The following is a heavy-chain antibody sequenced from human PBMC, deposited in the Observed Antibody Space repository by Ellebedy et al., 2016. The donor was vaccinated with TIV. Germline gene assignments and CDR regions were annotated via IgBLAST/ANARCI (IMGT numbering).Heavy chain of an antibody. CDR2: ITDSGGRT. CDR3: TNVGLSNSPRHYFDS. J-gene: IGHJ4*02. Sequence: GESLKISCAASGFPFSSYAMRWVRQAPGKGLEWVSTITDSGGRTFYADSVKGRFTISSDNSKNTLFLQMNSLRADDTALYYCTNVGLSNSPRHYFDSWGQGTLVTVSS. V-gene: IGHV3-23*01. D-gene: IGHD5/OR15-5a*01. CDR1: GFPFSSYA.